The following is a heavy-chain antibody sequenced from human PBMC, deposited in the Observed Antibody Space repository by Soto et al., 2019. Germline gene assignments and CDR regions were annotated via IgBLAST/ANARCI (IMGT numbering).Heavy chain of an antibody. D-gene: IGHD2-2*01. Sequence: PGESLKISCKGSGYSFTSYWIGWVRQMPGKGLEWMGIIYPGDSDTRYSPSFQGQVTISADKSISTAYLQWSSLKASDTAMYYCARRAGSRAHVVVPAAPYYYYYYMDVWGKGATVTVSS. CDR1: GYSFTSYW. J-gene: IGHJ6*03. V-gene: IGHV5-51*01. CDR3: ARRAGSRAHVVVPAAPYYYYYYMDV. CDR2: IYPGDSDT.